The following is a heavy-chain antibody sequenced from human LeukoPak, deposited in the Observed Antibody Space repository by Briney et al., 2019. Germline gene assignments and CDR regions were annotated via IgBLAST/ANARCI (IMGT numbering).Heavy chain of an antibody. CDR3: ARGVDDAADGADCFDP. D-gene: IGHD3-16*01. V-gene: IGHV4-34*01. J-gene: IGHJ5*02. CDR1: GGSFSDYY. CDR2: INHSGST. Sequence: SETLSLICAVYGGSFSDYYWNWIRQSPGKGLEWIGEINHSGSTRYNPSLTGRVTISVDTSKNQFSLKLSSVTAADTVVYYCARGVDDAADGADCFDPWGQGTLVTVSS.